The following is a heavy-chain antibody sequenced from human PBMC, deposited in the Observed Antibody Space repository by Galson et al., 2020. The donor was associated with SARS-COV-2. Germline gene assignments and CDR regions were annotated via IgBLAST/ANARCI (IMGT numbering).Heavy chain of an antibody. J-gene: IGHJ4*02. Sequence: SETLSLTCTVSRGSISSSSYYWGWIRQPPGKGLEWIGSIYYSGSTNYNPSLKSRVTISGDTSKNQFSLKLSSVTAADTAMYYCARLQIGELTGYFDYWGQGTLVTVSS. CDR1: RGSISSSSYY. CDR2: IYYSGST. D-gene: IGHD3-16*01. CDR3: ARLQIGELTGYFDY. V-gene: IGHV4-39*07.